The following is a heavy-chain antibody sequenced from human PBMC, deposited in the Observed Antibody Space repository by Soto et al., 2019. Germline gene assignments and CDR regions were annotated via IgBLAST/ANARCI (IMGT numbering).Heavy chain of an antibody. Sequence: PGGSLRLSCAASGFTFSSYGMSWVRQAPEKGLEWVSGISASDGGAYYADSVKGRFTISRDNSKNTLYLQMNSLRVEDTAVYYCAKAIENYSTGYYKPFYYFGVDVWGQGTTVTVSS. V-gene: IGHV3-23*01. CDR3: AKAIENYSTGYYKPFYYFGVDV. J-gene: IGHJ6*02. CDR1: GFTFSSYG. CDR2: ISASDGGA. D-gene: IGHD3-22*01.